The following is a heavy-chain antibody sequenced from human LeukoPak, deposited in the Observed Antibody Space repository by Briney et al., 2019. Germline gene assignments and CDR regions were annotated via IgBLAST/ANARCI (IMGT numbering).Heavy chain of an antibody. CDR3: ARGVPRYCSSTSCYTNYYYYGMDV. D-gene: IGHD2-2*02. CDR2: IIPIFGTA. CDR1: GGTFSSYA. Sequence: ASVKVSCKASGGTFSSYAISWVRQAPGQGLEWMGGIIPIFGTANYAQKFQGRVTITADESTSTAYMELSSLRSEDTAVYYCARGVPRYCSSTSCYTNYYYYGMDVWGQGTTVTVSS. J-gene: IGHJ6*02. V-gene: IGHV1-69*01.